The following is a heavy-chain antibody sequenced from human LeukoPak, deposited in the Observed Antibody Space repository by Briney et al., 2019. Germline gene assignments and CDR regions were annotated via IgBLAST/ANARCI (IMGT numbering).Heavy chain of an antibody. J-gene: IGHJ5*02. CDR1: GFTFSSYQ. CDR2: IKQDGSEQ. Sequence: GGSLRLSCAASGFTFSSYQMNWVRQAPGKGLEWEANIKQDGSEQYYVDSVKGRFTISRDNAKNSLYLQMNSLRVDDTAVYYCARGFEASPNWFDPWGQGTLVTVSS. V-gene: IGHV3-7*01. CDR3: ARGFEASPNWFDP.